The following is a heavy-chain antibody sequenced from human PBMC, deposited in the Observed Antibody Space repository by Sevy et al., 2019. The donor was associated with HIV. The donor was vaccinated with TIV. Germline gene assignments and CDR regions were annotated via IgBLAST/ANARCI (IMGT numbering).Heavy chain of an antibody. D-gene: IGHD3-22*01. CDR3: AREGDSSGYYGY. CDR2: IYYSGST. Sequence: SETLSLTCTVSGGSISSYYWSWIRQPPGKGLEWIGYIYYSGSTNYNPSLKSRVTISVDTSKNPFSLKLSSVTAADTAVYYCAREGDSSGYYGYWGQGTLVTVSS. CDR1: GGSISSYY. V-gene: IGHV4-59*01. J-gene: IGHJ4*02.